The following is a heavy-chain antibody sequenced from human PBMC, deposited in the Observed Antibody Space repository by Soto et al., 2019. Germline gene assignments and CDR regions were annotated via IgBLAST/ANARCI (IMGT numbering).Heavy chain of an antibody. Sequence: ASVKVSCKASDYTFTSYGISWVRQAPGQGLEWMGWISAYNGNTNYAQKLQGRVTMTTDTSTSTAYMELRSLRSDDTAVYYCARDWKTTVTTSWFDPWGQGTLVTVSS. J-gene: IGHJ5*02. V-gene: IGHV1-18*01. CDR1: DYTFTSYG. CDR2: ISAYNGNT. D-gene: IGHD4-17*01. CDR3: ARDWKTTVTTSWFDP.